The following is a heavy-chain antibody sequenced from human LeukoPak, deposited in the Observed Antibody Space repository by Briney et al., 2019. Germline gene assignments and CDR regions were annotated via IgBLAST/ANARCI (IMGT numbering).Heavy chain of an antibody. CDR3: AKTTTLVRGPFDY. CDR1: GFTFNTYW. J-gene: IGHJ4*02. Sequence: TGGSLRLSCAASGFTFNTYWMHWVRQAPGKGLVWVSRIRSDGSSTSYADSVTGRFTISRDNGKNTLYLQMTSLRAEDTAVYYFAKTTTLVRGPFDYWGQGTLVTVSS. D-gene: IGHD3-10*01. V-gene: IGHV3-74*01. CDR2: IRSDGSST.